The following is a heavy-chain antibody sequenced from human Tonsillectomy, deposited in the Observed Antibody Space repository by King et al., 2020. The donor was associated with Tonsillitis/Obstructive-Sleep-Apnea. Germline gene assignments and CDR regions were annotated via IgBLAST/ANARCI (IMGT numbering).Heavy chain of an antibody. J-gene: IGHJ6*03. D-gene: IGHD3-16*01. CDR2: IYYSGST. CDR1: GGSISSSSYY. CDR3: ARGARSYYYYMDV. V-gene: IGHV4-39*01. Sequence: QMQLQESGPGLVKPSETLSLTCTVSGGSISSSSYYWGWIRQPPGKGLEWIGSIYYSGSTYYNPSLKSRVTISVDTSKNQFSLKLSSVTAAVTAVYYCARGARSYYYYMDVWGKGTTVTVSS.